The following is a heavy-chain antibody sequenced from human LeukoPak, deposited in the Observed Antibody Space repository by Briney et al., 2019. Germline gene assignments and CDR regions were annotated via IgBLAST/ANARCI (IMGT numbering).Heavy chain of an antibody. V-gene: IGHV4-59*01. CDR2: IYYSGST. CDR1: GGSISSYY. CDR3: ARSDYGGYDGPLVDY. D-gene: IGHD4-17*01. J-gene: IGHJ4*02. Sequence: SETLSLTCTVSGGSISSYYWSWIRQPPGKGLEWIGYIYYSGSTNYNPSLKSRVTISVDTSKNQFSLKLSSVTAADTAVYYCARSDYGGYDGPLVDYWGQGTLVTVSS.